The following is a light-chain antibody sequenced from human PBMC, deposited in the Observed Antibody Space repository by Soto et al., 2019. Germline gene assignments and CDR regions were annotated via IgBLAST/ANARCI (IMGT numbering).Light chain of an antibody. Sequence: QSVLTQPASVSGSPGQSVTISFAGASRDVTDSDSVSWYQHRPGEAPELKILDFTYRPSGVSDRFSGSLSADTASLTISGLQVEYEGDYYCVFYTNPGTYVFGPGTKLTVL. CDR1: SRDVTDSDS. CDR2: DFT. V-gene: IGLV2-14*03. J-gene: IGLJ1*01. CDR3: VFYTNPGTYV.